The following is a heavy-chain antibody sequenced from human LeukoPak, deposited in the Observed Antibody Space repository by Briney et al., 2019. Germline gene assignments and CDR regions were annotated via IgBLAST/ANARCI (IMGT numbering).Heavy chain of an antibody. CDR2: ISWNSGSI. Sequence: GGSLRLSCAASGFTFDDYAMHWVRQATGKGLEEVAGISWNSGSIGYADSVKGRFTISRDNAKNSLYLQMNSLRAEDTALYYCAKGGSGYYYGDFDYWGQGTLVTVSS. CDR1: GFTFDDYA. V-gene: IGHV3-9*01. J-gene: IGHJ4*02. D-gene: IGHD3-22*01. CDR3: AKGGSGYYYGDFDY.